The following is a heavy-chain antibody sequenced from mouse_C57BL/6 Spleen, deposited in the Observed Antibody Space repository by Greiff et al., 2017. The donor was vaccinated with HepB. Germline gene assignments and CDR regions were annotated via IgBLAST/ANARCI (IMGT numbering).Heavy chain of an antibody. CDR1: GFTFSSYA. CDR2: ISDGGSYT. Sequence: EVKLVESGGGLVKPGGSLKLSCAASGFTFSSYAMSWVRQTPEKRLEWVATISDGGSYTYYPDNVKGRFTISRDNAKNNLYLQMSHLKSEDTAMYYCAREKVTTGSYWYFDVWGTGTTVTVSS. V-gene: IGHV5-4*01. J-gene: IGHJ1*03. CDR3: AREKVTTGSYWYFDV. D-gene: IGHD2-2*01.